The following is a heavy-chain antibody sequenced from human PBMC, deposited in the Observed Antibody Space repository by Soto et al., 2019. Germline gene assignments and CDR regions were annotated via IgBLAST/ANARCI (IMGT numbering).Heavy chain of an antibody. CDR1: GFTFSTYG. Sequence: QVQLVESGGGVVQPGRFLRLSCAASGFTFSTYGMHWVRQAPGNGLEWVAVISYDGSNRNYADSVQGRFTISRDDSKTTLYQHMYSLRVEDTAVYSCAKDPTPNGGSHNCFDHWGQGTLVTVCS. J-gene: IGHJ5*02. V-gene: IGHV3-30*18. D-gene: IGHD2-15*01. CDR2: ISYDGSNR. CDR3: AKDPTPNGGSHNCFDH.